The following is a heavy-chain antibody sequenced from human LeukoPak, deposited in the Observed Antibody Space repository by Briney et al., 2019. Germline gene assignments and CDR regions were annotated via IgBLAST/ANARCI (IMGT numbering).Heavy chain of an antibody. Sequence: ASVKVSCKASRYTFTSYAMHWVRQAPGQRLEWMGWINAGNGNTKYSQKFQGRVTITRDTSASTAYMELSSLRSEDTAVYYCARDLARLLAFDIWGQGTMVTVSS. D-gene: IGHD6-25*01. CDR2: INAGNGNT. CDR1: RYTFTSYA. J-gene: IGHJ3*02. CDR3: ARDLARLLAFDI. V-gene: IGHV1-3*01.